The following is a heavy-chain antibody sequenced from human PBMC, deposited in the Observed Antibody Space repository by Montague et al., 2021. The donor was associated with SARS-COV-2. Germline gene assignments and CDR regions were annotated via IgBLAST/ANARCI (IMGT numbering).Heavy chain of an antibody. D-gene: IGHD2-21*01. CDR2: FSRSGGS. CDR3: ARVTQLGYCGSACCSPALYFDY. Sequence: SETLSLTCTVSGGSMSDYYWTWIRQPQGKGPEWIGYFSRSGGSNYSPSLRGRVTISLVTSRSQFSLQLSSVTAADTAFYYCARVTQLGYCGSACCSPALYFDYWGQGSLVTVSS. CDR1: GGSMSDYY. J-gene: IGHJ4*02. V-gene: IGHV4-59*01.